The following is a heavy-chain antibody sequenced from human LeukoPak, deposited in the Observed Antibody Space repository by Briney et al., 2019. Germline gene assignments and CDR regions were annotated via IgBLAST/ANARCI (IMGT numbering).Heavy chain of an antibody. V-gene: IGHV3-15*01. J-gene: IGHJ4*02. Sequence: PGGSLRLSCAASGFTFSNAWMSWVRQAPGKGLEWVGRIKSKTDGGTTDYAARVKGRFTITRDDSKNTLYLQMNSLKTEDTAVYYCTTDLPPYCGGDCYSFDYWGQGTLVTVSS. CDR2: IKSKTDGGTT. CDR3: TTDLPPYCGGDCYSFDY. D-gene: IGHD2-21*02. CDR1: GFTFSNAW.